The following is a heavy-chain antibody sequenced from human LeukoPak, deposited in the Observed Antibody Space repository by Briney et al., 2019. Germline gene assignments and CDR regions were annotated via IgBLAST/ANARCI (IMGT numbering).Heavy chain of an antibody. Sequence: SETLSLTCAVYGGSFSGYYWSWIRQPPGKGLEWIGEINHSGSTNYNPSLKSRVTISVDTSKNQFSLKLSSVTAADTAVYYCARRGYSYFHIDYWGQGTLVTVSS. CDR3: ARRGYSYFHIDY. CDR1: GGSFSGYY. V-gene: IGHV4-34*01. CDR2: INHSGST. J-gene: IGHJ4*02. D-gene: IGHD5-18*01.